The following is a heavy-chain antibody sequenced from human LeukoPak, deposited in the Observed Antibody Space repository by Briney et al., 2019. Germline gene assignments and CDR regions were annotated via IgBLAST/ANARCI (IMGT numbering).Heavy chain of an antibody. CDR3: AREPYYYSYYMDV. V-gene: IGHV3-7*01. CDR1: GFTFRSFW. CDR2: VKQDGSER. J-gene: IGHJ6*03. Sequence: PGGSLRLSCAASGFTFRSFWMSWVRQAPGKGLEWVANVKQDGSERYYMDSVKGRFTISRDNAKNSLYLRLSSLRAEDTAVYYCAREPYYYSYYMDVWGKGTTVTVSS.